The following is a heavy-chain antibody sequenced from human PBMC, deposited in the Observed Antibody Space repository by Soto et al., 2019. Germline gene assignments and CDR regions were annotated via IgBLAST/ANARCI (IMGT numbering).Heavy chain of an antibody. V-gene: IGHV3-30-3*01. D-gene: IGHD3-22*01. CDR1: GFTFSTDA. Sequence: QVQLVESGGGVVQPGRSLRLSCAASGFTFSTDAMHWVRQAPGKGLEWVAVISYDGSIKYYADSVKGRFTISRDNSKTTLYLQMNSLSAEDTAVYYCARSRDSSGYSPFDYWGQGTPVTVSS. J-gene: IGHJ4*02. CDR2: ISYDGSIK. CDR3: ARSRDSSGYSPFDY.